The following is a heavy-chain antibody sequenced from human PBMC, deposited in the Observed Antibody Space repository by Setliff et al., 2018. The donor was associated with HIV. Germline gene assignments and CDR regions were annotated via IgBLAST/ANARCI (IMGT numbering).Heavy chain of an antibody. Sequence: GESLKISCQGSGYSFTRYWMGWVRQMPGKGLEWMGIIFPGDSDTRFSPSFQGQVSLSVDKSATTAYLHWSSLKASDTAIYYCARRSVSHGNGFDLWGQGTLVTVSS. V-gene: IGHV5-51*01. CDR3: ARRSVSHGNGFDL. J-gene: IGHJ3*01. D-gene: IGHD3-10*01. CDR2: IFPGDSDT. CDR1: GYSFTRYW.